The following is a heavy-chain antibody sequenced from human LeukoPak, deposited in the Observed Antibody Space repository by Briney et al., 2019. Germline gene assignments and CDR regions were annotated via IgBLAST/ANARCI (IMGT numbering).Heavy chain of an antibody. CDR1: GGTFSSYA. CDR2: IIPILDIA. Sequence: GASVKVSCKASGGTFSSYAISWVRQAPGQGLEWMGRIIPILDIANYAQKFQGRVTITSDKSTSTAYMELSSLRSEDTAVYYCARGDGTDSSGYDAYYYGMDVWGQGTTVTVSS. D-gene: IGHD3-22*01. CDR3: ARGDGTDSSGYDAYYYGMDV. J-gene: IGHJ6*02. V-gene: IGHV1-69*04.